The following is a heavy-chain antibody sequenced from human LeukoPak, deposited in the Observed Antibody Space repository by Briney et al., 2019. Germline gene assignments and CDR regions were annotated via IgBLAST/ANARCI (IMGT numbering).Heavy chain of an antibody. D-gene: IGHD3-9*01. CDR3: ARVFRVYDILTGYGHWFDP. J-gene: IGHJ5*02. V-gene: IGHV1-18*01. CDR1: GYTFTSYG. CDR2: ISAYNGNT. Sequence: GASVKVSCKASGYTFTSYGISWVRQAPGQGLEWMGWISAYNGNTNYAQKLQGRVTMTTDTSTSTAYMELRSLRSDDTAVYYCARVFRVYDILTGYGHWFDPWGQGTLVTVSS.